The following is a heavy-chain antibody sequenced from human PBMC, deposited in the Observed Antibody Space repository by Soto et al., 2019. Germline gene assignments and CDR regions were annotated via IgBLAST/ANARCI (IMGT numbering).Heavy chain of an antibody. CDR2: IYSGGST. CDR3: ARAQITMVRGVMKTRLFFFDY. Sequence: EVQLVESGGGLIQPGGSLRLSCAASGFTVSSNYMSWVRQAPGKGLEWVSVIYSGGSTYYADSVKGRFTISRDNSKNTLYLQMNSLRADDTAVYYCARAQITMVRGVMKTRLFFFDYWGQGTLVTVSS. CDR1: GFTVSSNY. D-gene: IGHD3-10*01. J-gene: IGHJ4*02. V-gene: IGHV3-53*01.